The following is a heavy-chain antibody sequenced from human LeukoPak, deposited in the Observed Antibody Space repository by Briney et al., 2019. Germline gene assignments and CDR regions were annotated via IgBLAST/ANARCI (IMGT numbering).Heavy chain of an antibody. D-gene: IGHD3-22*01. CDR2: IYYSGST. J-gene: IGHJ3*02. CDR3: ARVPVIVVGGGGAFDI. CDR1: GGSVSSGSYY. Sequence: PSETLSLTCTVSGGSVSSGSYYWSWIRQPPGKGLEWIGYIYYSGSTNYNPSLKSRVTISVDTSKNQFSLKLSSVTAADTAVYYCARVPVIVVGGGGAFDIWGQGTMVTVSS. V-gene: IGHV4-61*01.